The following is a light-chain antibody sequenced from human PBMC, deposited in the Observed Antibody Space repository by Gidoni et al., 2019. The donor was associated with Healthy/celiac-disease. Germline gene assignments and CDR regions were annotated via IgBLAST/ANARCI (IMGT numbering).Light chain of an antibody. CDR2: AAS. J-gene: IGKJ2*01. Sequence: DIQITQSPSSLSASVGDRVTITCRASQSISSYLNWYQQKPGKAPKLLIYAASSLQSGVPSRFSGSGSGTDFTITISSLQPEDFATYYCQQSYSTLYPFGQGTKLEIK. CDR3: QQSYSTLYP. V-gene: IGKV1-39*01. CDR1: QSISSY.